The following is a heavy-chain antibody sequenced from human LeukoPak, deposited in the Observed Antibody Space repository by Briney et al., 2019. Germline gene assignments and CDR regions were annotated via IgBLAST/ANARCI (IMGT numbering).Heavy chain of an antibody. V-gene: IGHV4-39*01. CDR3: ARHEGLLWFGRRSSWFDP. CDR1: GDSISSSSYY. CDR2: IYYSGTT. J-gene: IGHJ5*02. Sequence: SETLSLTCTVSGDSISSSSYYWGWIRQPPGKGLEWIGTIYYSGTTYYNPSLKSRVTISVDTSKNQFSLKLSSVTAADTAVYYCARHEGLLWFGRRSSWFDPWGQGTLVTVSS. D-gene: IGHD3-10*01.